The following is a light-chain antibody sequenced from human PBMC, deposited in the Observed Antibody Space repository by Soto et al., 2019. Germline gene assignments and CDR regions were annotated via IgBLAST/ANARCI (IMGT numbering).Light chain of an antibody. J-gene: IGLJ1*01. Sequence: QSALTQPASVSGSPGHSITISCTGTSSDVGGYNYVSWYQQHPGKAPKLMIYEVRNRPSGVSNRFSGSKSGNTASLTIYGLQAEDEADYYCSSYTSGSTTYVFGTGTKLTVL. CDR2: EVR. CDR3: SSYTSGSTTYV. V-gene: IGLV2-14*01. CDR1: SSDVGGYNY.